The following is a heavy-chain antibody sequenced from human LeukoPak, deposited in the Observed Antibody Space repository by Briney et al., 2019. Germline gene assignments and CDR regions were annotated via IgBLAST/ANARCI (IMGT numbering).Heavy chain of an antibody. CDR1: GFTFRKFD. CDR2: ISSSGDT. CDR3: VRALYNSGQFDP. D-gene: IGHD5-12*01. V-gene: IGHV3-13*04. Sequence: GGSLRLSCAASGFTFRKFDMHWVRQATGKGLEWVSGISSSGDTFYQDSVKGRFTISRENGENSLFLQLNSLRTGDTAVYYCVRALYNSGQFDPWGQGTLVTVSS. J-gene: IGHJ5*02.